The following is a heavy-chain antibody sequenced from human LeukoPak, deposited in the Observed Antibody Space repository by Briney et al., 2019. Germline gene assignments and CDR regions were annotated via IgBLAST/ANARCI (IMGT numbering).Heavy chain of an antibody. Sequence: GASVKVSCKTSGYIFTTYAIHWVRKAPGRGLEWMGLINADDGNTRYSQRFQGRVTITRDTSANTAYMELSSLRFEDTAVYYCARGIVVKPSANWFDPWGQGTPVTVSS. J-gene: IGHJ5*02. D-gene: IGHD2-2*01. CDR3: ARGIVVKPSANWFDP. CDR2: INADDGNT. V-gene: IGHV1-3*01. CDR1: GYIFTTYA.